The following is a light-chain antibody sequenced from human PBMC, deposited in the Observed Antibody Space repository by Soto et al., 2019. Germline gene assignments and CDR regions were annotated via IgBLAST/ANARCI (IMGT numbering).Light chain of an antibody. Sequence: EIVLTQSPATLSLSPGERATLSCRARQSVSSYLAWYQQKRGQAPRLLSYDASNRATGIPARFSGSGSGTDFPITISSLEPEDFAVYYCQQRSNWPLLTFGGGTKVEIK. J-gene: IGKJ4*01. CDR3: QQRSNWPLLT. V-gene: IGKV3-11*01. CDR1: QSVSSY. CDR2: DAS.